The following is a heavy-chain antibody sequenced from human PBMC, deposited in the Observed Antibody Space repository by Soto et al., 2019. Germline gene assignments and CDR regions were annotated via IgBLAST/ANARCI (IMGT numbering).Heavy chain of an antibody. D-gene: IGHD5-18*01. J-gene: IGHJ4*02. V-gene: IGHV3-9*01. CDR1: GFTFDDYA. CDR2: ISWNSGSI. CDR3: AKAVGSYGNFDY. Sequence: PGGSLRLSCAASGFTFDDYAMHWVRQAPGKGLEWVSGISWNSGSIGYADSVKGRFTIPRDNAKNSLYLQMNSLRAEDTALYYCAKAVGSYGNFDYWGQGTLVTVSS.